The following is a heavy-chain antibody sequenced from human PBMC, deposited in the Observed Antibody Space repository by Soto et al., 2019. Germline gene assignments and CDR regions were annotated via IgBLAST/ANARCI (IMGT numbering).Heavy chain of an antibody. V-gene: IGHV3-21*01. J-gene: IGHJ4*02. CDR1: GFTFSRAS. CDR2: ISSGSSDT. Sequence: GVLRLSCEASGFTFSRASTTWVRQVPGKGLEWVASISSGSSDTWYADSVKGRFIISRDNAQNSLFLQMNTLRPEDTAIYYCARVDYWGPGTQVTVSS. CDR3: ARVDY.